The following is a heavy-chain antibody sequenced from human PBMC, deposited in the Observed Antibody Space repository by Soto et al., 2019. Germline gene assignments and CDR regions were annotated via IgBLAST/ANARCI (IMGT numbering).Heavy chain of an antibody. V-gene: IGHV1-3*01. CDR1: GYTFTSYA. Sequence: ASVKVSCKASGYTFTSYAMHWVRQAPGQRLEWMGWINAGNGNTKYSQKFQGRVTITRDTSASTAYMELSSLRSEDTAVYYCAREASYYYYVDVWGKGTTVTVSS. D-gene: IGHD2-21*01. J-gene: IGHJ6*03. CDR3: AREASYYYYVDV. CDR2: INAGNGNT.